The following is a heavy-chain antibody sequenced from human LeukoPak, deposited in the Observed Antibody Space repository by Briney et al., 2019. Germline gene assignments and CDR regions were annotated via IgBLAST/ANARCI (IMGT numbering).Heavy chain of an antibody. CDR1: GFTFSSYA. V-gene: IGHV3-66*01. CDR3: ANEVVAARYYYYGMDV. CDR2: IYSGGST. Sequence: LAGGSLRLSCAASGFTFSSYAMSWVRQAPGKGLEWVSVIYSGGSTYYADSVKGRFTISRDNSKNTLYLQMNSLRAEDTAVYYCANEVVAARYYYYGMDVWGQGTTVTVSS. J-gene: IGHJ6*02. D-gene: IGHD2-15*01.